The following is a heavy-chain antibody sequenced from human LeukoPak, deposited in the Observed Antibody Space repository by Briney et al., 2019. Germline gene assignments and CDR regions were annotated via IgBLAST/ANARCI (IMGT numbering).Heavy chain of an antibody. CDR1: GFTFSNYT. J-gene: IGHJ6*03. D-gene: IGHD5-12*01. V-gene: IGHV3-21*01. CDR2: ISSSSSYI. CDR3: ARGLVATRRGYQYYMDV. Sequence: GGSLRLSCAASGFTFSNYTMIWVRQAPGKGLEWVSGISSSSSYIYYADSVKGRFTISRGNAKNSLYLQMNSLRVEDTAVYYCARGLVATRRGYQYYMDVWGKGTTVTVSS.